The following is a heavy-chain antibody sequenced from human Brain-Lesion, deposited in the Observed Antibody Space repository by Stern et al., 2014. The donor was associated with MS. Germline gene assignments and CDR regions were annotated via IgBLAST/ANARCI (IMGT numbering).Heavy chain of an antibody. CDR2: HKPNTGGP. CDR1: GYIFTGYY. D-gene: IGHD3-3*01. CDR3: ARDQRGITIFGVVTDYYYLGMDV. V-gene: IGHV1-2*02. Sequence: VQLVESGAEVKKPGASVKVSCKTSGYIFTGYYIHWVRQATGQGLEWMAWHKPNTGGPKYAQKFQGRVTMSRDTSISTAYVELSSLTSDDTAVYYCARDQRGITIFGVVTDYYYLGMDVWGQGTTVTVSS. J-gene: IGHJ6*02.